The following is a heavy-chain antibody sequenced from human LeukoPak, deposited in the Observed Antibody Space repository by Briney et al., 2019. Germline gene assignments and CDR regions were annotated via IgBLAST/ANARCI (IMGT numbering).Heavy chain of an antibody. CDR3: AXEVTAAGNYFDY. Sequence: SETLSLTCTVSGGSISSYYWSWIRQPPGKGLEWIGYIYYSGSTNYNPSLKSRVTISVDTSKNQFSLKLSSVTAADTAVYYCAXEVTAAGNYFDYWGQGTLVTVSS. V-gene: IGHV4-59*01. J-gene: IGHJ4*02. D-gene: IGHD6-13*01. CDR2: IYYSGST. CDR1: GGSISSYY.